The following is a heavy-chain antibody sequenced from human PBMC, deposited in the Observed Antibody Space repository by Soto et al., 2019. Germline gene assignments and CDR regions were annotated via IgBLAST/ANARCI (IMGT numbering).Heavy chain of an antibody. CDR3: SRLPPDNWGAPLDF. CDR1: GFTFGDYA. V-gene: IGHV3-49*03. CDR2: ITSKRYGGKT. J-gene: IGHJ4*02. Sequence: GGSLRLSCITSGFTFGDYAMIWFRQAPGKGLEWVSFITSKRYGGKTEYAASVKGRFTISRDDSKSVAYLQMNSLRTDDTAVYYCSRLPPDNWGAPLDFWGQGTLVTVSS. D-gene: IGHD1-26*01.